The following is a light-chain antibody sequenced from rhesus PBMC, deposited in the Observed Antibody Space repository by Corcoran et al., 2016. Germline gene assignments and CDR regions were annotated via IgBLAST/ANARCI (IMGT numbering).Light chain of an antibody. CDR2: KAS. Sequence: DIQMTQSPSSLSASVGDTVTITCRASQRISSWFAWYQQKPGKAPTLLIYKASTLQSGAPSRVSGSGSGTAFTLTISSLPSEDFATYSCHQYSRRPFTFGPGSKLDIK. J-gene: IGKJ3*01. CDR1: QRISSW. V-gene: IGKV1-22*01. CDR3: HQYSRRPFT.